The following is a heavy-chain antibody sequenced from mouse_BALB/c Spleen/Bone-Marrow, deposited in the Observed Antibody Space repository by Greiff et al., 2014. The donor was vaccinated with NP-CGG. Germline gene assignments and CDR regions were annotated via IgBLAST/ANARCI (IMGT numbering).Heavy chain of an antibody. D-gene: IGHD2-10*02. CDR1: GFTFSRYD. Sequence: EVQRVESGGGLVKPGGSLKLSCAASGFTFSRYDMSWVRQTPEKRLEWVAIISSGGSYTYYPDSVKGRFTIARDNAKSTLYLQKSKLRSEDTAMYYCARKLEYGHYDAMDYWGQGTSVTVSS. J-gene: IGHJ4*01. CDR2: ISSGGSYT. V-gene: IGHV5-9-3*01. CDR3: ARKLEYGHYDAMDY.